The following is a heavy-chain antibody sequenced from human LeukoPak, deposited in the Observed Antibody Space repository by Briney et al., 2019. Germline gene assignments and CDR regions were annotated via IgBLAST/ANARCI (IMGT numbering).Heavy chain of an antibody. V-gene: IGHV4-34*01. CDR1: GGSFSGYY. Sequence: PSETLSLTCAVYGGSFSGYYWSWIRQPPGKGLEWIGEINHSGSTNYNPSLKSRVTISVDTSKNQFSLKLRSVTAADTAVYYCARHVVNDFWSGFVSWGQGTLVTVSS. D-gene: IGHD3-3*01. CDR2: INHSGST. CDR3: ARHVVNDFWSGFVS. J-gene: IGHJ4*02.